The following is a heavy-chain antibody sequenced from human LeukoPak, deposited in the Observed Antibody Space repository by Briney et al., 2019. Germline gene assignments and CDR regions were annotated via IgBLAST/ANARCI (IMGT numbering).Heavy chain of an antibody. V-gene: IGHV1-18*01. Sequence: PQASVKVSCKASGYTFTNYGISWVRQAPGQGLEWMGWISGYNGNTKYAQKFQGRVTMTTDTSTSTAYMELSSLRSDDTAVYYCARDYRGSSSSYWGQGTLVTVSS. D-gene: IGHD6-6*01. CDR3: ARDYRGSSSSY. CDR1: GYTFTNYG. CDR2: ISGYNGNT. J-gene: IGHJ4*02.